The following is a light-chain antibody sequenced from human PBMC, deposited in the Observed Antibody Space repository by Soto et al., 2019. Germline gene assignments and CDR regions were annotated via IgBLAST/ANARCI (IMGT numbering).Light chain of an antibody. CDR2: DAS. J-gene: IGKJ4*01. V-gene: IGKV3-11*01. CDR3: QQRSNWPPYS. CDR1: QSVSRY. Sequence: EIVLTQSPATLSLPPGERATLSCRASQSVSRYLAWYQQKPGQAPRLLIYDASNRATGIPARFSGSGSGTDFTLTISSLEPEDFAVYYCQQRSNWPPYSFGGGTKVDIK.